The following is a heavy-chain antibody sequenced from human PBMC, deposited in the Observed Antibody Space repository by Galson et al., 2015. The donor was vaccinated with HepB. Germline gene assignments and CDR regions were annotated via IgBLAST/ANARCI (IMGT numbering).Heavy chain of an antibody. CDR2: INAGNGDT. J-gene: IGHJ6*02. CDR3: ARGGHCTNTSCYYYGMGV. V-gene: IGHV1-3*01. D-gene: IGHD2-8*01. CDR1: GYTFTSYA. Sequence: SVKVSCKASGYTFTSYAMYWVRQAPGQRLEWMGRINAGNGDTKYSEKLQGTVTITRDTSASIIYMELSSLRSEDTAVYYCARGGHCTNTSCYYYGMGVWGQGTTVTVSS.